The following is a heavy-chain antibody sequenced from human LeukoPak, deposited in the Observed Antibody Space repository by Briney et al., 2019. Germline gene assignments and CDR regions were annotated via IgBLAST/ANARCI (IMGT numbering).Heavy chain of an antibody. D-gene: IGHD3-10*02. Sequence: PGGSLRLSCAASGFTFSSYWMHWVRQAPGKGLVWVSRINSDGSSTNYADSVKGRFTISRDNAKNTLYLQTNSLGAEDTAVYYCARVFGNWYFDLWGRGTLVTVSS. V-gene: IGHV3-74*01. CDR3: ARVFGNWYFDL. J-gene: IGHJ2*01. CDR1: GFTFSSYW. CDR2: INSDGSST.